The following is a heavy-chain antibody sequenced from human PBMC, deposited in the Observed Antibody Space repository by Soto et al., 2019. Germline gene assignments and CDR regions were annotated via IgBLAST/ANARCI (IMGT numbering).Heavy chain of an antibody. CDR1: GGSISSYY. D-gene: IGHD1-26*01. CDR3: ARGMGGAFDI. J-gene: IGHJ3*02. CDR2: IYYSGST. V-gene: IGHV4-59*01. Sequence: PSETLSLTCTVSGGSISSYYWSWIRQPPGKGLEWIGYIYYSGSTNYNPSLKSRVTISVDTSKNQFSLKLSSVTAADTAVYYCARGMGGAFDIWGQGTMVTVSS.